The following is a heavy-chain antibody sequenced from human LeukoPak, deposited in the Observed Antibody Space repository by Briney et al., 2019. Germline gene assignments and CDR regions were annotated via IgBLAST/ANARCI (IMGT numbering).Heavy chain of an antibody. V-gene: IGHV3-7*01. D-gene: IGHD3-10*01. CDR2: IKHDGREK. Sequence: QPGGSLGLSCAASGFTFPTHWMNWVRQAPGKGLEWVANIKHDGREKYYVDSVRGRFTISRDNAKKSLSLQMNSLRAEDTAVYYCVRGAGGFVPKYNWFDPWGQGTLVTVSS. CDR3: VRGAGGFVPKYNWFDP. CDR1: GFTFPTHW. J-gene: IGHJ5*02.